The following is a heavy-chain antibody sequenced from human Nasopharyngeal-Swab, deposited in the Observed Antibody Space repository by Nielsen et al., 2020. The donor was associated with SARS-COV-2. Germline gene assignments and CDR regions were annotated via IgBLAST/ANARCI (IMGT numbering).Heavy chain of an antibody. Sequence: SETLSLTCTVSGGSISSSSYYWSWIRQPPGKGLEWIGYIYYSGSTNYNPSLKSRVTISVDTSKNQFSLKLSSVTAAGTAVYYCARERDYYDSSGYFNGYYYYYMDVWGKGTTVTVSS. CDR1: GGSISSSSYY. CDR2: IYYSGST. J-gene: IGHJ6*03. V-gene: IGHV4-61*01. D-gene: IGHD3-22*01. CDR3: ARERDYYDSSGYFNGYYYYYMDV.